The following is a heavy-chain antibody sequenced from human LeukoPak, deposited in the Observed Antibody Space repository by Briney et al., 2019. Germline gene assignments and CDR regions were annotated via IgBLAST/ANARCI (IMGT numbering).Heavy chain of an antibody. CDR3: AGGGPPGIGD. V-gene: IGHV3-48*03. Sequence: GGSLRLSCAASGCTFSSYEMNWVRKAPGKGLERVSYISSSGSTIYYADSVKGRFTIFRDNAKNSLYLQMNSLRAEDTAVYYCAGGGPPGIGDWGQGTLVTVSS. CDR2: ISSSGSTI. D-gene: IGHD3-10*01. CDR1: GCTFSSYE. J-gene: IGHJ4*02.